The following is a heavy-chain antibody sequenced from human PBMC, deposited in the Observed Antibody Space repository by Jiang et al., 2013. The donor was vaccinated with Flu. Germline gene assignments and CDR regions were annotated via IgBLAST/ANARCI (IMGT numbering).Heavy chain of an antibody. D-gene: IGHD2-21*02. J-gene: IGHJ6*02. V-gene: IGHV5-10-1*01. Sequence: GLEWMGRIDPSDSYTNYSPSFQGHVTISADKSISTAYLQWSSLKASDTAMYYCARHRGTHIVVVTAIHEGYGMDVWGQGTTVTVSS. CDR3: ARHRGTHIVVVTAIHEGYGMDV. CDR2: IDPSDSYT.